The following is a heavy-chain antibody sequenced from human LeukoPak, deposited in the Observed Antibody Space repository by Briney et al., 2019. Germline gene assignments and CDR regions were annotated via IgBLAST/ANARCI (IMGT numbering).Heavy chain of an antibody. D-gene: IGHD6-19*01. CDR1: GGSISSYY. CDR2: IYYSGNT. Sequence: SETLSLTCTVSGGSISSYYWSWIRQPPGKGLEWIGYIYYSGNTNYNPSLKSRVTISVDTSKNQFSLKLSSVTAADTAVYYCARHVGWEHYFDYWGQGTLVTVSS. CDR3: ARHVGWEHYFDY. V-gene: IGHV4-59*08. J-gene: IGHJ4*02.